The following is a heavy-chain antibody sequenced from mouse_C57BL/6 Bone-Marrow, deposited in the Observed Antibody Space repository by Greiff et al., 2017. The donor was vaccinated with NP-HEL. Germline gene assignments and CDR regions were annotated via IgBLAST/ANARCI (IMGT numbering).Heavy chain of an antibody. Sequence: QVQLKESGAELVRPGASVTLSCKASGYTFTDYEMHWVKQTPVHGLEWIGAIDPETGGTAYNQKFKGKAILTADKSSSTAYMELRSLTSEDSAVYYCSGYDGGGFAYWGQGTLVTVSA. J-gene: IGHJ3*01. CDR3: SGYDGGGFAY. V-gene: IGHV1-15*01. CDR2: IDPETGGT. CDR1: GYTFTDYE. D-gene: IGHD2-2*01.